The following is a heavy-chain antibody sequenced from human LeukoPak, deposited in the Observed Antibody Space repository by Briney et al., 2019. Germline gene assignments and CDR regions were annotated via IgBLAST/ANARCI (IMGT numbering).Heavy chain of an antibody. CDR3: ARFNSHYDSSGQGDC. J-gene: IGHJ4*02. D-gene: IGHD3-22*01. CDR2: IKEDGSKK. CDR1: GFTFSESW. V-gene: IGHV3-7*03. Sequence: GGSLRLSCVVSGFTFSESWMSWVRQAPGKGLEWVANIKEDGSKKNYVDSVKGRFTISRDNAKNSLYLQMNSLRAEDTAVYYCARFNSHYDSSGQGDCWGQGTLVTVSS.